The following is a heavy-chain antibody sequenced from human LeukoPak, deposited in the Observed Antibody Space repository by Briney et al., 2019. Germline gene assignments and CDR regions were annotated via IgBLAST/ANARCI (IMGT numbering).Heavy chain of an antibody. D-gene: IGHD1/OR15-1a*01. J-gene: IGHJ4*02. CDR1: GGSISSSSYY. CDR2: MYHSGST. V-gene: IGHV4-39*07. CDR3: VTRGTASRLLDS. Sequence: SETLSLTCTVSGGSISSSSYYWGWIRQPPGKGLEWIGEMYHSGSTNYNPSLKSRVTISVDKSNNQFSLKLSSVTAADTAVYYCVTRGTASRLLDSWGQGTLVTVSS.